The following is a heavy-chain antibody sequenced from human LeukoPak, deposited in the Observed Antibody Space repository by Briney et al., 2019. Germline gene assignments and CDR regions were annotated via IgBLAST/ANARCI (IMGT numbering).Heavy chain of an antibody. Sequence: SETLSLTCTVSGGSISSGGYYWSWIRQHPGKGLEWIGYIYYSGSTYYNPSLKSRVTISVDTSKNQFSLKLSSVTAADTAVYYCARGHAIPAAGYLDYWGQGTLVTVSS. CDR2: IYYSGST. CDR1: GGSISSGGYY. D-gene: IGHD2-2*01. CDR3: ARGHAIPAAGYLDY. J-gene: IGHJ4*02. V-gene: IGHV4-31*03.